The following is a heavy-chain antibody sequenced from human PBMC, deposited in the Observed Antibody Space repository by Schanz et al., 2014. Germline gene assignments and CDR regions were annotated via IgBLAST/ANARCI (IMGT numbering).Heavy chain of an antibody. CDR1: GFTFSDAW. Sequence: VQLLESGGGLVKPGGSLRLSCAASGFTFSDAWMTWVRQAPGKGLEWVSAISGSGGSTYYADSVKGRFTISRDNSKNTLYLLMNSLRAEDTAVYYCAKDLISGWSGFDYWGQGTLVTVSS. D-gene: IGHD6-19*01. V-gene: IGHV3-23*01. J-gene: IGHJ4*02. CDR2: ISGSGGST. CDR3: AKDLISGWSGFDY.